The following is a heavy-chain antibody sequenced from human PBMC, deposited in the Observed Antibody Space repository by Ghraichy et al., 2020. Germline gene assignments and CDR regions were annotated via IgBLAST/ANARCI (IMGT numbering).Heavy chain of an antibody. V-gene: IGHV3-23*01. CDR3: AKDVLRTMVAGTLSGFDT. D-gene: IGHD1-1*01. CDR2: LSGSGGTT. J-gene: IGHJ3*02. CDR1: GFTFSNYA. Sequence: LSLTCVASGFTFSNYATTWVRQAAGKGLEWVSGLSGSGGTTHYADSVKGRFTISRDNSNNRLFLQMESLRAEDTGVYYCAKDVLRTMVAGTLSGFDTWGPGAMVTVSS.